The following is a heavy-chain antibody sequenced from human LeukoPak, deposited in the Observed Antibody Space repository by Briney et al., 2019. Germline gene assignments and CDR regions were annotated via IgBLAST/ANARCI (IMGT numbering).Heavy chain of an antibody. V-gene: IGHV3-69-1*01. Sequence: GGSLRLSCVASGFTFTSYAMSWVRQAPGKGLEYVSSISSGNHMYYGDSVKGRFTISRDNARNSLFLQMNNLRGEDTAVYCCAREDCSNVRCYGASDAWGQGTLVTVSS. J-gene: IGHJ5*02. CDR3: AREDCSNVRCYGASDA. D-gene: IGHD2-2*01. CDR2: ISSGNHM. CDR1: GFTFTSYA.